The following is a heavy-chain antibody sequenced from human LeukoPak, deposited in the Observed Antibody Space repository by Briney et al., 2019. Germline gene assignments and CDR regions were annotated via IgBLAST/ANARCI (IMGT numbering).Heavy chain of an antibody. D-gene: IGHD3-22*01. J-gene: IGHJ4*02. V-gene: IGHV1-2*02. CDR2: INPNNGGT. CDR1: GYTFTGYY. Sequence: ASVKVSCKASGYTFTGYYIQWVRQAPGQELEWVGWINPNNGGTNYAQNFQGRVTLTRDTSINTAFIELSRLRSDDTAVYYCARHGDSSGYPLFDYWGQGTLVTVSS. CDR3: ARHGDSSGYPLFDY.